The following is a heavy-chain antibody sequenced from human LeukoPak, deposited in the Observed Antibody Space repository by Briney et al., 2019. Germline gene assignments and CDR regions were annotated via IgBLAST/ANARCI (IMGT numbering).Heavy chain of an antibody. CDR2: IYYSGST. Sequence: SETLSLTCTVSGGSISSRSYYWGWIRQPPGKGLEWIGSIYYSGSTYYNPSLKSRVTISVDTSKNQFSLKLSSVTAADTAVYYCAKDTSYYDFWSGYRFDYWGQGTLVTVSS. CDR1: GGSISSRSYY. D-gene: IGHD3-3*01. CDR3: AKDTSYYDFWSGYRFDY. V-gene: IGHV4-39*07. J-gene: IGHJ4*02.